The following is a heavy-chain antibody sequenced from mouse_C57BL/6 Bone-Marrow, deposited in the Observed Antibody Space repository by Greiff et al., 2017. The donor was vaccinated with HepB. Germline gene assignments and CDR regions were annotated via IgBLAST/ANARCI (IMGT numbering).Heavy chain of an antibody. J-gene: IGHJ1*03. CDR3: ASPFDDGYYHFDV. D-gene: IGHD2-3*01. CDR1: GFTFSDYG. CDR2: ISSGSSTI. Sequence: EVQVVESGGGLVKPGGSLKLSCAASGFTFSDYGMHWVRQAPEKGLEWVAYISSGSSTIYYADTVKGRFTISRDNAKNTLFLQMTSLRSEDTAMYYYASPFDDGYYHFDVWGTGTTVTVSS. V-gene: IGHV5-17*01.